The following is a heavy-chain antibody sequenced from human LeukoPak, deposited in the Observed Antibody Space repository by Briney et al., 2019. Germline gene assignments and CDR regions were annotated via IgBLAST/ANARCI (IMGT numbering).Heavy chain of an antibody. D-gene: IGHD3-10*01. CDR2: ISGSSSII. Sequence: GGALRLSCAASGFTFSSYTMNWVRQAPGKGLEWVSYISGSSSIIYYADSVKGRFTISRDNAKNSLYLQMNSLRDEDTAVYYCARGESLGCWGQGTLVTVSS. CDR1: GFTFSSYT. V-gene: IGHV3-48*02. CDR3: ARGESLGC. J-gene: IGHJ4*02.